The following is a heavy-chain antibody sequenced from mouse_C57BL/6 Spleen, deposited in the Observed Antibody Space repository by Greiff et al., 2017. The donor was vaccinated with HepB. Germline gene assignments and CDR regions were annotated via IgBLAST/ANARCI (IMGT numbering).Heavy chain of an antibody. CDR3: ARSDYYGSSYLYYYAMDY. CDR1: GYTFTSYG. J-gene: IGHJ4*01. CDR2: IYPRSGNT. V-gene: IGHV1-81*01. D-gene: IGHD1-1*01. Sequence: VKLMESGAELARPGASVKLSCKASGYTFTSYGISWVKQRTGQGLEWIGEIYPRSGNTYYNEKFKGKATLTADKSSSTAYMELRSLTSEDSAVYFCARSDYYGSSYLYYYAMDYWSQGTSVTVSS.